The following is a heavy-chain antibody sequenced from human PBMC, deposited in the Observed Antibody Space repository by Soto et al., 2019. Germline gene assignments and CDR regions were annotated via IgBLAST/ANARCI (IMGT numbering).Heavy chain of an antibody. CDR3: ARCFSSGWYYYYYGMDV. CDR1: GFTFSSYW. Sequence: PGGSLRLSCAASGFTFSSYWMSWVRQAPGKGLEWVANIKQDGSEKYYVDSVKGRFTISRDNAKNSLYLQMNSLRAEDTAVYYCARCFSSGWYYYYYGMDVWGQGTTVTV. J-gene: IGHJ6*02. D-gene: IGHD6-19*01. V-gene: IGHV3-7*05. CDR2: IKQDGSEK.